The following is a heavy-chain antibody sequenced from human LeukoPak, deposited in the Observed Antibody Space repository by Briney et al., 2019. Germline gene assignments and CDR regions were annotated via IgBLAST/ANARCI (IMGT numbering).Heavy chain of an antibody. CDR1: GYTFTGFY. J-gene: IGHJ4*02. CDR3: ARLLEHYYFDASGYYDDDY. D-gene: IGHD3-22*01. Sequence: ASVKVSCKASGYTFTGFYMHWVRQAPGQGLEWMGWIDPNIGTTKYSQKFQGRVTMTRDTSISEVYMELSRLRSDDMAVYYCARLLEHYYFDASGYYDDDYWGQGTPIIVSS. V-gene: IGHV1-2*02. CDR2: IDPNIGTT.